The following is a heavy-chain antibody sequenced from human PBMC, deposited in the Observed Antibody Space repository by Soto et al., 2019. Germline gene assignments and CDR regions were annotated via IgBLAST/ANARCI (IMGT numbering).Heavy chain of an antibody. CDR3: AREEYCTNGVCAPGYYYGMDV. Sequence: PSETLSLTCTVSGGSISSGGYYWSWIRQHPGKGLEWIGYIYYSGSTYYNPSLKSRVTISVDTSKNQFSLKLSSVTAADTAVYYCAREEYCTNGVCAPGYYYGMDVWGQGTTVTVYS. CDR2: IYYSGST. V-gene: IGHV4-31*03. CDR1: GGSISSGGYY. D-gene: IGHD2-8*01. J-gene: IGHJ6*02.